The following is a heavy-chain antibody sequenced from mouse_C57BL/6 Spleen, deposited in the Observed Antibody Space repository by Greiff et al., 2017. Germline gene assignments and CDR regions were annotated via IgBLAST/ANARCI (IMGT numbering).Heavy chain of an antibody. CDR3: ARWDYYDYDGYAMDY. D-gene: IGHD2-4*01. CDR2: ISSGSSTI. V-gene: IGHV5-17*01. J-gene: IGHJ4*01. CDR1: GFTFSDYG. Sequence: EVKVVESGGGLVKPGGSLKLSCAASGFTFSDYGMHWVRQAPEKGLEWVAYISSGSSTIYYADTVKGRFTISRDNAKNTLFLQMTSLRSEDTAMYYCARWDYYDYDGYAMDYWGQGTSVTVSS.